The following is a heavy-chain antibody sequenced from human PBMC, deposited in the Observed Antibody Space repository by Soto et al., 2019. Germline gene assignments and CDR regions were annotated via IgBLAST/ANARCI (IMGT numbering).Heavy chain of an antibody. CDR3: ERGRYYYDSSGYYRGASGLYYYDGMDV. CDR2: INHSGST. J-gene: IGHJ6*02. V-gene: IGHV4-34*01. CDR1: GGSFGVYY. Sequence: ETRCYQCTVYGGSFGVYYWSWIRQPPGKGLEWIGEINHSGSTNYNPSLKSLVTISLDTSKNQFSLKLSSVTAADTAVYYCERGRYYYDSSGYYRGASGLYYYDGMDVWGQGTLVSVYS. D-gene: IGHD3-22*01.